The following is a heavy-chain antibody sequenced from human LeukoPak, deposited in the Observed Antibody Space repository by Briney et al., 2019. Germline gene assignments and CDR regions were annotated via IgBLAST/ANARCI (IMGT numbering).Heavy chain of an antibody. CDR2: IQYDGNNK. CDR3: ARAQQTVAGPGGFDY. V-gene: IGHV3-30*02. CDR1: GFTFSSYG. D-gene: IGHD6-19*01. Sequence: PGGSLRLSCTASGFTFSSYGMHWVRQAPGKGLEWVAIIQYDGNNKHYVDSVQGRFTISRDNSKNTLYLQMNSLRPEDTAVYYCARAQQTVAGPGGFDYWGQGTLVTVSS. J-gene: IGHJ4*02.